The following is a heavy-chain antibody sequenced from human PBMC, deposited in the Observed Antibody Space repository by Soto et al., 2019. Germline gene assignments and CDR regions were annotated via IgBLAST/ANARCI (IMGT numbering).Heavy chain of an antibody. CDR3: ARARYYFVY. J-gene: IGHJ4*02. CDR1: GFNFSSYA. CDR2: ISYDGSNK. Sequence: QVQLVESGGGVVQPGRSLRLSCAASGFNFSSYAMHWVRQAPGKGLEWVAVISYDGSNKYYADSVKGRFNISRDNSKNTLYLQMNSLRAEDTAVYYCARARYYFVYWGQGPLVTVSS. V-gene: IGHV3-30-3*01.